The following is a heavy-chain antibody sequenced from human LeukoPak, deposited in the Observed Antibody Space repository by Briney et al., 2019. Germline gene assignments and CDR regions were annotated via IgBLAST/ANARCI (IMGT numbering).Heavy chain of an antibody. CDR2: ISSSSGYI. V-gene: IGHV3-21*01. D-gene: IGHD6-13*01. Sequence: GGSLRLSCAASGFTFSSYSVNWVRQAPGKGLGWVSSISSSSGYIQYADPVKGRFTISRDNAKNSLYLQMNSLRAEDTAVYYCARGPPDSSTRWGQGTLVTVSS. CDR1: GFTFSSYS. CDR3: ARGPPDSSTR. J-gene: IGHJ4*02.